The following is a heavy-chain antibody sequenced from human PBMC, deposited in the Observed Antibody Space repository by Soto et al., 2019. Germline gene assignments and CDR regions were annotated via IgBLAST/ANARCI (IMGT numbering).Heavy chain of an antibody. Sequence: QVQLGESGGGVVQPGRSLRLSCAASGFTFSSYAMHWVRQAPGKGLEWVAVISYDGSNKYYADSVKGRFTISRDNSKNTLYLQMNSLRAEDTAVYYCARDNYDAYGMDVWGQGTTVTVSS. V-gene: IGHV3-30-3*01. CDR2: ISYDGSNK. CDR3: ARDNYDAYGMDV. J-gene: IGHJ6*02. CDR1: GFTFSSYA. D-gene: IGHD3-3*01.